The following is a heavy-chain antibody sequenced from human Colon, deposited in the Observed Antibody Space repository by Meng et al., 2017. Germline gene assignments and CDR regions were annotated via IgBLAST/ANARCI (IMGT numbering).Heavy chain of an antibody. CDR2: TYYRSKYYN. D-gene: IGHD3-10*02. CDR3: ARDWGDVRGGFDF. J-gene: IGHJ4*02. Sequence: QVQLQQSGPGLGKPSQTLSLTCSISGDSVSSNSAAWNWIRQSPSRGLEWLGRTYYRSKYYNDYALSVKSRITINPDTSKNQFSLQLNSVTPEDTAIYYCARDWGDVRGGFDFWGQGTLVTVSS. V-gene: IGHV6-1*01. CDR1: GDSVSSNSAA.